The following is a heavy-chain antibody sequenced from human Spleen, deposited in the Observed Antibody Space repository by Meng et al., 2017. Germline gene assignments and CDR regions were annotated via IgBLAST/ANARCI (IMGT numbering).Heavy chain of an antibody. V-gene: IGHV4-59*12. D-gene: IGHD1-26*01. CDR3: ARGSGSPLDY. CDR1: GGPISSYY. CDR2: IYYSGST. J-gene: IGHJ4*02. Sequence: SETLSLTCAVSGGPISSYYWSWIRQPPGKGLEWIGYIYYSGSTNYNPSLKSRVTISVDTSKNQFSLKLSSVTAADTAVYYCARGSGSPLDYWGQGTLVTVSS.